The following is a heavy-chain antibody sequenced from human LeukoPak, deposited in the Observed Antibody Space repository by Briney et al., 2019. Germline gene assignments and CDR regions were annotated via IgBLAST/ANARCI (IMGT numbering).Heavy chain of an antibody. Sequence: GGSLRLSCAASGFTFSSYWMSWVRQAPGKGLECVANIKQDGSEKYYVDSVKGRFTISRDNAKNSLYLQMDSLRAEDTAVYYCAKGNFRLDYWGQGTLVTVSS. D-gene: IGHD1-7*01. CDR3: AKGNFRLDY. CDR1: GFTFSSYW. CDR2: IKQDGSEK. J-gene: IGHJ4*02. V-gene: IGHV3-7*01.